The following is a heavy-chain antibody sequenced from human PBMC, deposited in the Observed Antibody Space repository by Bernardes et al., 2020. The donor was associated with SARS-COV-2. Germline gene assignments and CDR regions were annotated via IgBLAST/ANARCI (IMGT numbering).Heavy chain of an antibody. D-gene: IGHD5-18*01. Sequence: GESLKISCKGSGYSFTSYWISWVRQMPGKGLAWMGRIDPSDSYTNYSPSFQGHVTISADKSISTAYLQWSSLKASDTAMYYCASRVDTAYYYYGMDVWGQGTTVTVSS. J-gene: IGHJ6*02. CDR2: IDPSDSYT. V-gene: IGHV5-10-1*01. CDR1: GYSFTSYW. CDR3: ASRVDTAYYYYGMDV.